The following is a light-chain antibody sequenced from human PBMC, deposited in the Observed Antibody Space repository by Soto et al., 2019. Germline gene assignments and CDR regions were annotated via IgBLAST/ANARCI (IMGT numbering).Light chain of an antibody. CDR1: QDIRHN. CDR3: LQDYNYPWT. V-gene: IGKV1-6*01. CDR2: SAS. J-gene: IGKJ1*01. Sequence: AIQMTQSPSSLCASVGDRVIITCRASQDIRHNVGWYQQKPGKVPKLLIYSASSLQSGVPSRFSGSRSGTDFTLTISSLQPEDFATYFCLQDYNYPWTFGQGTKVEIK.